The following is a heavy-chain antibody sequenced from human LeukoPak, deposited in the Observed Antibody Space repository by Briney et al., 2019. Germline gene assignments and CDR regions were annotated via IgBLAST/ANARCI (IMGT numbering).Heavy chain of an antibody. CDR1: GFTFSDYY. V-gene: IGHV3-11*04. Sequence: PGGSLRLSCAASGFTFSDYYMSWIRQAPGKGLEWVSYISSSGSAIYYADSVKGRFTISRDNAKNSLYLQMNSLRAEDTAVYYCATWAAFYYYYYMDVWGKGTTVTVSS. CDR3: ATWAAFYYYYYMDV. D-gene: IGHD6-25*01. J-gene: IGHJ6*03. CDR2: ISSSGSAI.